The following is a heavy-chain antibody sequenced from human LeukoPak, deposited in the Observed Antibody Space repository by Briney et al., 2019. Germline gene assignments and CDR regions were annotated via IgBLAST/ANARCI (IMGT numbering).Heavy chain of an antibody. D-gene: IGHD3-3*01. J-gene: IGHJ4*02. V-gene: IGHV6-1*01. Sequence: SQTLSLTCAISGDSVSSNSAAWNWIRQSPSRGLERLGRTYYRSKWYNDYAVSVKSRITINPDTSKNQFSLQLNSVTPEDTAVYYCAITRDFWSGYRFDYWGQGTLVTVSS. CDR1: GDSVSSNSAA. CDR2: TYYRSKWYN. CDR3: AITRDFWSGYRFDY.